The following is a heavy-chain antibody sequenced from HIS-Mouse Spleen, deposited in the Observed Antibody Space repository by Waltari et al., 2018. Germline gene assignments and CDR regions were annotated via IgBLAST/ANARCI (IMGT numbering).Heavy chain of an antibody. CDR1: GFTFSSYS. V-gene: IGHV3-21*01. CDR2: SSSSKSKI. Sequence: EVQLVESGGGLVKPGGSLRLSCAASGFTFSSYSMNWVRQGPGKGSGWGSSSSSSKSKIYYADSVKGRFTISRDNAKNSLYLQMNSLRAEDTAVYYCARGSSSFPDYWGQGTLVTVSS. CDR3: ARGSSSFPDY. D-gene: IGHD6-6*01. J-gene: IGHJ4*02.